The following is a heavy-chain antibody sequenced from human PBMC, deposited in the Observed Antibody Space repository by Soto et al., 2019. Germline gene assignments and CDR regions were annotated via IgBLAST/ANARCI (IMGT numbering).Heavy chain of an antibody. CDR2: ISHDGRVT. J-gene: IGHJ4*02. Sequence: QVPLVESGGGMVQPGTSLRLSCAASGFTFNSLSLHWVRQRPDKGLEWVAVISHDGRVTFYADFVKGRFTVSRDNSKNTIDLQVHSLRAEDTAVYYCAREPYGDSEYFDYWGQGPRVTVSS. CDR3: AREPYGDSEYFDY. CDR1: GFTFNSLS. D-gene: IGHD2-21*02. V-gene: IGHV3-30*04.